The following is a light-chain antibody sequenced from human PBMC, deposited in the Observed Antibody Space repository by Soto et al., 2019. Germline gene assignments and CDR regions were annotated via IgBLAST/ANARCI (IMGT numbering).Light chain of an antibody. CDR2: GAS. CDR1: QTVPSR. J-gene: IGKJ5*01. CDR3: QQYKSWPPIT. V-gene: IGKV3-15*01. Sequence: EIVLTQSPATLSVSPGEGVTLSCRGSQTVPSRIAWYQQKPGQAPRLLIYGASTRATGVPDRFSGTGSGTEFTLTISSLKSEDYGVYYCQQYKSWPPITCGQGTRRE.